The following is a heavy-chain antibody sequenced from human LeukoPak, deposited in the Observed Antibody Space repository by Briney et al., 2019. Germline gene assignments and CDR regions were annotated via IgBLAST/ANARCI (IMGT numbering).Heavy chain of an antibody. Sequence: PSETLSLTCAVYGGSFSGHYWTWVRQSPGRGLEWIGESTHSGSTNYNPSLKSRLTISVDTFKNQFSQKLTSVSAADTAVYHCARGRTGAAALDFWGPGTLVTVSS. CDR2: STHSGST. D-gene: IGHD6-25*01. CDR1: GGSFSGHY. V-gene: IGHV4-34*01. J-gene: IGHJ4*02. CDR3: ARGRTGAAALDF.